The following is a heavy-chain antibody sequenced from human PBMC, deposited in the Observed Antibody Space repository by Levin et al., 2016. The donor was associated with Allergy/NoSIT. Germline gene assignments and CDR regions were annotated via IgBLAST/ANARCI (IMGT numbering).Heavy chain of an antibody. D-gene: IGHD6-13*01. CDR3: AVTHSSSWYGDWFDP. J-gene: IGHJ5*02. Sequence: SETLSLTCTVSGGSISSYYWSWIRQPPGKGLEWIGYIYYSGSTNYNPSLKSRVTISVDTSKNQFSLKLSSVTAADTAVYYCAVTHSSSWYGDWFDPWGQGTLVTVSS. CDR2: IYYSGST. V-gene: IGHV4-59*01. CDR1: GGSISSYY.